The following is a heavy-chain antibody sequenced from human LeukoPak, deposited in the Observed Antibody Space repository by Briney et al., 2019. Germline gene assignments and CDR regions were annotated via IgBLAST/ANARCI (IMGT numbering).Heavy chain of an antibody. V-gene: IGHV3-48*01. CDR2: ISSSSSAI. Sequence: GGSLRLSCEASGFRFSASSMNWVRQAPGKGLEWISYISSSSSAIYYADSVRGRFIISRDNAKDSLYLQMNSLRAEDTAVYYCARILDSAWGELGYWGQGTLVTVSS. CDR1: GFRFSASS. J-gene: IGHJ4*02. D-gene: IGHD6-19*01. CDR3: ARILDSAWGELGY.